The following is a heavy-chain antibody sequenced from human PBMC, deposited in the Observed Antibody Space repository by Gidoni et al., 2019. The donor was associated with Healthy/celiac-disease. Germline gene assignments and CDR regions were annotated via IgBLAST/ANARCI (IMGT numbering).Heavy chain of an antibody. CDR2: ISWNSGSI. Sequence: EVQLVESGGGLVQPGRSLRLSCEASGFTFDDYAMHWVRQAPGKGLEWVSGISWNSGSIGYADSVKGRFTISRDNAKNSLYLQMNSPRAEDTALYYCAKGSKGSWYGSSWFDPWGQGTLVTVSS. V-gene: IGHV3-9*01. CDR1: GFTFDDYA. CDR3: AKGSKGSWYGSSWFDP. D-gene: IGHD6-13*01. J-gene: IGHJ5*02.